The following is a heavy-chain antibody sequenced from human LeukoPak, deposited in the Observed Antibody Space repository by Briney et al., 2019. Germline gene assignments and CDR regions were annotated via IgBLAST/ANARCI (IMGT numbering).Heavy chain of an antibody. CDR2: ISWNSGSI. V-gene: IGHV3-9*01. CDR3: AKESYCSGGSCYSSVIGDWYYYGMDV. D-gene: IGHD2-15*01. CDR1: GFTFDDYA. Sequence: PGRSLRLSCAASGFTFDDYAMHWVRQAPGKGLEWVSGISWNSGSIGYADSVKGRFTISRDNAKNSLYLQMSSLRAEDTALYYCAKESYCSGGSCYSSVIGDWYYYGMDVWGQGTTVTVSS. J-gene: IGHJ6*02.